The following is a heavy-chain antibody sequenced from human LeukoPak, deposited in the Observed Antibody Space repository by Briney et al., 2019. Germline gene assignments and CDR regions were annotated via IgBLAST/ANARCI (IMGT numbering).Heavy chain of an antibody. D-gene: IGHD3-22*01. J-gene: IGHJ4*02. CDR1: GFTFSSYW. CDR2: IKQDGSEE. Sequence: GGSLRLSCAASGFTFSSYWMSWVRQAPGKGLEWVANIKQDGSEEYYVDSVKGRFTISRDNAKNSLYLQMNSLRAEDTAVYYCARDYYYESSGSVYWGQGTQVTVSS. CDR3: ARDYYYESSGSVY. V-gene: IGHV3-7*05.